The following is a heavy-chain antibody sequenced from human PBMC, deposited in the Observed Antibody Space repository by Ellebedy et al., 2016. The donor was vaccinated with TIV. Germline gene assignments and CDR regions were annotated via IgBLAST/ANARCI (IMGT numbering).Heavy chain of an antibody. Sequence: GESLKISXAASGFTFSSYDMHWVRQATGKGLEWVSAIGTAGDTYYPGSVKGQFTISRENAKNSLYLQMNSLRAGDTAVYYCARDLGSAFDIWGQGTMVTVSS. V-gene: IGHV3-13*01. J-gene: IGHJ3*02. D-gene: IGHD7-27*01. CDR1: GFTFSSYD. CDR2: IGTAGDT. CDR3: ARDLGSAFDI.